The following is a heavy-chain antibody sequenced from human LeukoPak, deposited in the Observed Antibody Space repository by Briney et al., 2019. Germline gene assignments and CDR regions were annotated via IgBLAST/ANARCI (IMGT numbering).Heavy chain of an antibody. CDR3: ARVKPYYDFWSGYCYNWFDP. CDR2: INHSGST. Sequence: SETLSLTCAVYGGSFSGYYWSWIRQPPGKGLEWIGEINHSGSTNYNPSLKSRVTISVDTSKNQLSLKLSSVTAADTAVYYCARVKPYYDFWSGYCYNWFDPWGQGTLVTVSS. CDR1: GGSFSGYY. J-gene: IGHJ5*02. D-gene: IGHD3-3*01. V-gene: IGHV4-34*01.